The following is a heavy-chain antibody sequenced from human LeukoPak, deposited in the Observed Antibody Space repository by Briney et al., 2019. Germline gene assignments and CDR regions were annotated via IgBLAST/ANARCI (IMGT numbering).Heavy chain of an antibody. CDR1: GFTFSSYA. Sequence: GGSLRLSCAASGFTFSSYAMGWVRQAPGEGLEWVSGISGSGGSTYYADSVKGRFTISRDNSKNTLYLQMNSLRAEETAVYYCARSGYQYHLWWNDGMNYFDYWGQGTLVTVSS. D-gene: IGHD5-12*01. CDR2: ISGSGGST. CDR3: ARSGYQYHLWWNDGMNYFDY. J-gene: IGHJ4*02. V-gene: IGHV3-23*01.